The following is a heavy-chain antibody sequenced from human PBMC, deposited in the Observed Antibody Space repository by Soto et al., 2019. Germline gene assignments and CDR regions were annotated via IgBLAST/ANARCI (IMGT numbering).Heavy chain of an antibody. CDR1: GYTFTSYD. CDR3: ARPELVHNWFDP. V-gene: IGHV1-8*01. CDR2: MNPNSGNT. Sequence: QVQLVQSGAEVKKPGASVKVSCKASGYTFTSYDINCVRQATGQGLEWMGWMNPNSGNTGYAQKCQGRVTMTRNTSISTAYMELSSLRSEDTAVYYCARPELVHNWFDPWGQGTLVTVSS. J-gene: IGHJ5*02. D-gene: IGHD6-13*01.